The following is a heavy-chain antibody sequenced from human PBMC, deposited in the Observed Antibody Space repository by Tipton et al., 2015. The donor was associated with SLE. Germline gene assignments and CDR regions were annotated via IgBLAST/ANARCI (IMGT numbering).Heavy chain of an antibody. CDR1: GDYISSSNYY. V-gene: IGHV4-39*07. CDR3: ATELFRGYTSGWGPDY. D-gene: IGHD6-19*01. Sequence: TLSLTCTVSGDYISSSNYYWAWIRQPPGKGLDWIGTIYYNGRTNYNPSLKSRVTMSVDRSKNQFSLRLTSVTAADTAVYYCATELFRGYTSGWGPDYWGQGTLVTVSS. J-gene: IGHJ4*02. CDR2: IYYNGRT.